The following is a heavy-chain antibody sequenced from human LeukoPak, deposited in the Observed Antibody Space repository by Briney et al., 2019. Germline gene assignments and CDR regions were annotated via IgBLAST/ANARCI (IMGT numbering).Heavy chain of an antibody. J-gene: IGHJ6*03. Sequence: PGGSLRLSCAASGFTFSDYYMSWIRQAPGKGLEWVSYISSSGSTIYYADSVKGRFTISRDNAKNSLYLQMNSLRAEDAAVYYCARVVRLVDYYYMDVWGKGTTVTVSS. D-gene: IGHD2-21*01. CDR1: GFTFSDYY. CDR2: ISSSGSTI. V-gene: IGHV3-11*01. CDR3: ARVVRLVDYYYMDV.